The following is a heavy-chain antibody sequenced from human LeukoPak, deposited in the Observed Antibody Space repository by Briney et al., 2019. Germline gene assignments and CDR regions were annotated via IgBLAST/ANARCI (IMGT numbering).Heavy chain of an antibody. CDR1: GGSISSSNW. CDR2: IYHSGST. V-gene: IGHV4-4*02. D-gene: IGHD3-10*01. Sequence: SETLSLTCAVSGGSISSSNWWSWVRQPPGKGLEWIGEIYHSGSTNYNPSLKSRVTISVDKSKNQFSLKLSSVTAADTAVYYCARAPPTMVRGVIIKATHAFDIWGQGTMVTVSS. J-gene: IGHJ3*02. CDR3: ARAPPTMVRGVIIKATHAFDI.